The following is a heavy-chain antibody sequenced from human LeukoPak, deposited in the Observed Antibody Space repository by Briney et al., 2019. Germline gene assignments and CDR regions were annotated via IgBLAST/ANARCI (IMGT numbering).Heavy chain of an antibody. D-gene: IGHD6-6*01. CDR3: ARVTYYSTSSPAFDI. Sequence: SETLSLTCTVSGGSISSYYWSWIRQPPGKGLEWIGYVYYSGSTNYNPSLKSRVTFSVDTSKSQFSLKLNSVIAADTAVYYCARVTYYSTSSPAFDIWGQGTMVTVSS. CDR1: GGSISSYY. CDR2: VYYSGST. J-gene: IGHJ3*02. V-gene: IGHV4-59*01.